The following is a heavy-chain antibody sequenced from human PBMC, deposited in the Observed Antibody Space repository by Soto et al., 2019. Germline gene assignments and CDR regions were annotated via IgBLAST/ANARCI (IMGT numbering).Heavy chain of an antibody. J-gene: IGHJ4*02. CDR1: GGSLSSGSYY. V-gene: IGHV4-39*01. D-gene: IGHD6-19*01. CDR2: IPYSGNT. Sequence: QLRLQESGPGLVKPSETLTLTCTVSGGSLSSGSYYWGWIHQPPGKGLEWIGSIPYSGNTYYNPSLKTRVTLSVDASKNEFSLKLSSVTAADTAVYYCARPFAAQTVAGFDSWGQGTLVTVSS. CDR3: ARPFAAQTVAGFDS.